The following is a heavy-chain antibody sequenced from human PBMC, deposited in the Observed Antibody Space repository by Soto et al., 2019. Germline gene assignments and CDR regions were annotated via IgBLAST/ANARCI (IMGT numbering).Heavy chain of an antibody. D-gene: IGHD6-19*01. CDR2: ISGSGGST. Sequence: EVQLLESGGGLVQPGGSPRLSCAASGFTFSSYAMSWVRQAPGKGLEWVSAISGSGGSTYYADSVKGRFTISRDNSKNTLYLQMNSLRAEDTAVYYCAKDRGQYSSGFVVEAFDIWGQGTMVTVSS. CDR3: AKDRGQYSSGFVVEAFDI. J-gene: IGHJ3*02. CDR1: GFTFSSYA. V-gene: IGHV3-23*01.